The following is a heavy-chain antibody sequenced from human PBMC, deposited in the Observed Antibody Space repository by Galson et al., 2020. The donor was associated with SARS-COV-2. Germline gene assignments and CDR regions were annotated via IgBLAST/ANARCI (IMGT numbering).Heavy chain of an antibody. J-gene: IGHJ3*02. Sequence: SETLSLTCTVSGGSVNNSYWSWIRQPPGKGLQWIAYIYYTGATNYNPSVKSRVTISVDTSKNHFSLRLSSVTAADTAIYYCARGRDYKFSPYDVFDIWGQGTMVTVSS. D-gene: IGHD4-4*01. CDR1: GGSVNNSY. V-gene: IGHV4-59*02. CDR2: IYYTGAT. CDR3: ARGRDYKFSPYDVFDI.